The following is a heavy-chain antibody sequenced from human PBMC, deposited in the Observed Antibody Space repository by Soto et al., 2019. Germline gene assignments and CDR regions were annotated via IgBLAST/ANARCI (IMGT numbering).Heavy chain of an antibody. Sequence: SETLSLTCTVSGGSISSYYWSWIRQPPGKGLEWIGYIYYSGSTNYNPSLKSRVTISEDTSKNQFSLKLSSVTAADTAVYYCARVPSGYDFWSGYSRYYYMDVWGKGTTVTVSS. D-gene: IGHD3-3*01. CDR3: ARVPSGYDFWSGYSRYYYMDV. CDR2: IYYSGST. J-gene: IGHJ6*03. CDR1: GGSISSYY. V-gene: IGHV4-59*01.